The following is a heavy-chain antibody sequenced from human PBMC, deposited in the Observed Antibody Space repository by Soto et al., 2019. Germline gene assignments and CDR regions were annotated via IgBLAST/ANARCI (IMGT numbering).Heavy chain of an antibody. CDR1: GYTFTSYY. V-gene: IGHV1-46*03. CDR3: ARGVTGYCSGVSCYSDADYYYYMDV. J-gene: IGHJ6*03. D-gene: IGHD2-15*01. CDR2: INPSGGST. Sequence: ASVKVSCKASGYTFTSYYMHWVRQAPGHGLEWMGIINPSGGSTSYAQKFQGRVTMTRDTSTSTVYMELSSLRSEDTAVYYCARGVTGYCSGVSCYSDADYYYYMDVWGKGTTVTVSS.